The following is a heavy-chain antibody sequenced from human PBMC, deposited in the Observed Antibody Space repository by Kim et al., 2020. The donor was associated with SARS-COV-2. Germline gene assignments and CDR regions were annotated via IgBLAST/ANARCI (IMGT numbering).Heavy chain of an antibody. CDR3: ARESRSAARKPINY. CDR2: INQDGSEC. V-gene: IGHV3-7*01. D-gene: IGHD5-12*01. CDR1: GFTFSYFW. J-gene: IGHJ4*02. Sequence: GGSLRLSCAASGFTFSYFWMSWVRQAPGKGLEWVSNINQDGSECYSVASVKGCFIFSRDNDKNSHYLILNSLRAEATALYYCARESRSAARKPINYWGQ.